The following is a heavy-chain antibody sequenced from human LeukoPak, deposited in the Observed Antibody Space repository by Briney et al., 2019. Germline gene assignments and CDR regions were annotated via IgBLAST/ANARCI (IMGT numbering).Heavy chain of an antibody. CDR1: GGSISSYY. J-gene: IGHJ4*02. D-gene: IGHD3-22*01. CDR2: IYYSGST. Sequence: SETLSLTCTVSGGSISSYYWSWIRQPPGKGLEWIGYIYYSGSTNYNPSLKSRVTISADTSKNQFSLKLSSVTAADTAVYYCARGISSGYYYLMPGFDYWGQGTLVTFSS. CDR3: ARGISSGYYYLMPGFDY. V-gene: IGHV4-59*01.